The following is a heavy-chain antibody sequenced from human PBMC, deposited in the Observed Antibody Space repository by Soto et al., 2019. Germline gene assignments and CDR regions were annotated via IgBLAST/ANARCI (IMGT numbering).Heavy chain of an antibody. Sequence: GGSLRLSCAASGFTFSSYDMHWVRQATGKGLEWVSAIGTAGDTYYPGSVKGRFTISRENAKNSLYLQMNSLRAGDTAVYYCARGQYDILTGYSFYFDYWGQGTLVTVSS. CDR3: ARGQYDILTGYSFYFDY. J-gene: IGHJ4*02. V-gene: IGHV3-13*01. D-gene: IGHD3-9*01. CDR1: GFTFSSYD. CDR2: IGTAGDT.